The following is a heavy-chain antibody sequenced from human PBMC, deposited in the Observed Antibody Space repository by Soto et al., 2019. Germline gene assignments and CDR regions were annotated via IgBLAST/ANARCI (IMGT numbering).Heavy chain of an antibody. Sequence: ASENRPLTSTVSGGPLSPCGYHLSWIRQEPRKGLEWIGYIYYSGSTYYNPSLKSRVTISVDTSKNQFSLKLSSVTAADTAVYYCAREGGGYCSGGSCQVAYWGQGTLVTVSS. CDR2: IYYSGST. CDR3: AREGGGYCSGGSCQVAY. V-gene: IGHV4-31*03. J-gene: IGHJ4*02. D-gene: IGHD2-15*01. CDR1: GGPLSPCGYH.